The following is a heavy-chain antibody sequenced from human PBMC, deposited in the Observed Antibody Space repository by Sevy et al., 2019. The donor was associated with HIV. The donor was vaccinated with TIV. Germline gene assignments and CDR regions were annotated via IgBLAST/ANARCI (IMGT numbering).Heavy chain of an antibody. Sequence: ASVKVSCKASGYSFTNYGIGWVRQAPGQGLEWMGWISGSNGYTNYAQNLQGRVTMTTDTSTSTAYMELRSLRSDDTAIYYCAKEGKNIRSWFDPWGQGTLVTVSS. D-gene: IGHD3-3*02. V-gene: IGHV1-18*01. J-gene: IGHJ5*02. CDR1: GYSFTNYG. CDR2: ISGSNGYT. CDR3: AKEGKNIRSWFDP.